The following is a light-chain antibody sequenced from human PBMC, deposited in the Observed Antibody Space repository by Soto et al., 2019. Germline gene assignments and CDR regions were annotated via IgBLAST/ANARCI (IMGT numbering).Light chain of an antibody. CDR1: QSVSSSY. V-gene: IGKV3-20*01. J-gene: IGKJ2*01. Sequence: EIVLTQSPGTLTLSPGERATLSCRASQSVSSSYLAWYQQKPGQAPRLLIYGASSRATGIPDRFSGSGSGTDFTLTIIRLEHEDIAVYYCQQYGSSPPYTFGQGTNLEIK. CDR3: QQYGSSPPYT. CDR2: GAS.